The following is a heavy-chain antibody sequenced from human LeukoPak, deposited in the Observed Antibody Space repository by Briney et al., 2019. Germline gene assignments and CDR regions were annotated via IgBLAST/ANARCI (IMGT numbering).Heavy chain of an antibody. V-gene: IGHV5-51*01. J-gene: IGHJ4*02. CDR3: ARTPTHYGSGSYYIFPPDY. CDR2: IYPGDSDT. CDR1: GYSFTSYW. Sequence: GESLKISCKGSGYSFTSYWIGWVRKMPGKGLEWMGIIYPGDSDTRYSPSFQGQVTISADKSISTAYLQWSSLKASDTAMYYCARTPTHYGSGSYYIFPPDYWGQGTLVTVSS. D-gene: IGHD3-10*01.